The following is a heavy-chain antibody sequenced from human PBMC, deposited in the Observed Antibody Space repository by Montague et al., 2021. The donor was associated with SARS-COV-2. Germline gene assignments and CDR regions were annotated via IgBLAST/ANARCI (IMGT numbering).Heavy chain of an antibody. J-gene: IGHJ4*02. Sequence: SETLSLTCSILGSCNSGADRKSTRLNPSHTCLAYVVFIFHTGSTKYKPSLKGRVSMSVAKSWNQFSLRLTSVTAADTAIYYCARKGSGRSDLAYWGQGTLVTVSS. CDR2: IFHTGST. CDR3: ARKGSGRSDLAY. CDR1: GSCNSGADR. V-gene: IGHV4-28*01. D-gene: IGHD1-26*01.